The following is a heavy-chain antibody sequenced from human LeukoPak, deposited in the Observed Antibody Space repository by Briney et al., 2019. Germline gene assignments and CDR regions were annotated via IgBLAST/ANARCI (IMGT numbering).Heavy chain of an antibody. CDR2: IKQDGSER. D-gene: IGHD4-23*01. Sequence: GGSLRLSCAASGFTFSSYWMSWVRQAPGKGLEWVANIKQDGSERYYVDSVKGRFTIYRDNAKNSLYLQMNSLRAEDTAVYYCARDVTYHGGDWFDPWGQGTLVTVSS. J-gene: IGHJ5*02. CDR3: ARDVTYHGGDWFDP. CDR1: GFTFSSYW. V-gene: IGHV3-7*01.